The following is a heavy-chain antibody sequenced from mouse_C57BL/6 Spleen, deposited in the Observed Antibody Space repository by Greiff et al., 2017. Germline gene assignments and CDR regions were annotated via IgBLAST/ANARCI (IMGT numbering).Heavy chain of an antibody. CDR2: ISYDGSN. CDR3: ARVPYDYYFDY. Sequence: ESGPGLVKPSQSLSLTCSVTGYSITSGYYWNWIRQFPGNKLEWMGYISYDGSNNYNPSLKNRISITRDTSKNQFFLKLNSVTTEDTATYYCARVPYDYYFDYWGQGTTLTVSS. V-gene: IGHV3-6*01. CDR1: GYSITSGYY. D-gene: IGHD2-4*01. J-gene: IGHJ2*01.